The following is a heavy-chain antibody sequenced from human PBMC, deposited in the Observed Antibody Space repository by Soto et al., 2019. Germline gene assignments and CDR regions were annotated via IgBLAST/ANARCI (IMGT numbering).Heavy chain of an antibody. J-gene: IGHJ4*02. CDR1: GGNVRSGNYX. CDR3: ARGPPLLW. V-gene: IGHV4-61*01. Sequence: LTNTVSGGNVRSGNYXWSWKRKPPGKGLEWIGYFYYTGSTNYNPSLKSRVTISVDASKNQFSLKLSSVTAADTAVYYCARGPPLLWWSQGTLVTVSS. CDR2: FYYTGST. D-gene: IGHD2-21*01.